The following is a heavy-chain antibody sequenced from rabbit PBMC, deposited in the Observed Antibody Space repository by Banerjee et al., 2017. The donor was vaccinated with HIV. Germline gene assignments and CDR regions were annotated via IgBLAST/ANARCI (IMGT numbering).Heavy chain of an antibody. CDR3: ARLDVGNRDWDL. CDR2: INTSSGNA. D-gene: IGHD4-2*01. J-gene: IGHJ4*01. CDR1: GFSFSNKYV. V-gene: IGHV1S45*01. Sequence: QEQLEESGGDLVKPEGSLTLTCTASGFSFSNKYVMCWVRQAPGKGLEWIACINTSSGNAVYANWAKGRFTISKTSPTTVTLQMTSLTAADTATYFCARLDVGNRDWDLWGPGTLVTVS.